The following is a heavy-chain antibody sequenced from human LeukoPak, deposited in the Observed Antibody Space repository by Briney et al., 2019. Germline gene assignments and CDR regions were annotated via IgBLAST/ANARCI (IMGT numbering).Heavy chain of an antibody. CDR2: INPGGGST. CDR1: GYILTTYY. J-gene: IGHJ4*02. V-gene: IGHV1-46*01. Sequence: ASVKVSCKASGYILTTYYMHWVRQAPGQGLEWMGIINPGGGSTSYAQKFQGRVTMTTDTSTSTVHMEVSSLRSEDTAVYYCARALVSLNSRPFDYWGQGTLVTVSS. CDR3: ARALVSLNSRPFDY. D-gene: IGHD4-23*01.